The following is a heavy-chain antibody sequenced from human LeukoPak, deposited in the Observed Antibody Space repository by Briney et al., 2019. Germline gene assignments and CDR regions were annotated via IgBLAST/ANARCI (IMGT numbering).Heavy chain of an antibody. CDR3: AKDAGRKDPFDY. CDR1: GFTFSSYA. Sequence: GGSLGLSCAASGFTFSSYAMHWVRQAPGKGLEWVAVISYDGSNKYYADSVKGRFTISRDNSKNTLYLQMNSLRAEDTAVYYCAKDAGRKDPFDYWGQGTLVTVSS. V-gene: IGHV3-30-3*01. J-gene: IGHJ4*02. CDR2: ISYDGSNK. D-gene: IGHD2-15*01.